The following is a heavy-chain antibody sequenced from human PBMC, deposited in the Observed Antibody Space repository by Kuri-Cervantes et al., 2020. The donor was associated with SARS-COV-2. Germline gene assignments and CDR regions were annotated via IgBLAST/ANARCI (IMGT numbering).Heavy chain of an antibody. CDR3: ARDVNIVVVPAYYYGMDV. V-gene: IGHV3-21*01. CDR1: GFTFSSYS. Sequence: GESLKISCAASGFTFSSYSMNWVRQAPGKGLEWVSSISSSSSYIYYADSVKGRFTIPRDNAKNSLYLQMNSLRAEDTAVYYCARDVNIVVVPAYYYGMDVWGQGTTVTVSS. CDR2: ISSSSSYI. J-gene: IGHJ6*02. D-gene: IGHD2-2*01.